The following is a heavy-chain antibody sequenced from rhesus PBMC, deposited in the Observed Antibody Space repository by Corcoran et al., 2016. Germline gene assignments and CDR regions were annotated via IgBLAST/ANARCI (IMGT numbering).Heavy chain of an antibody. Sequence: QLQLQESGPGLVKPSETLSLTCAVSGGSISSNFWSWIRQPPGQGLEWIGRISGSGESTHYNHSLKSRVTISTDTSKNQFSLKLSSVTAADTAVYYCAGDSGNYGVQFDYWGQGVLFTVSS. V-gene: IGHV4-173*01. J-gene: IGHJ4*01. CDR1: GGSISSNF. D-gene: IGHD1-44*01. CDR2: ISGSGEST. CDR3: AGDSGNYGVQFDY.